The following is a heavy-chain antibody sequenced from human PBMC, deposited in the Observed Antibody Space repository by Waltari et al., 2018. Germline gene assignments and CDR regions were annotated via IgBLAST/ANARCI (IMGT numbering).Heavy chain of an antibody. CDR2: ISYSGRTI. CDR1: GFTFTSYD. CDR3: SRSQYTGGWEISYFDY. Sequence: EVQLVESGGGLVQPGGSLRLSCVASGFTFTSYDFNWVRQAPGKGLEWVSYISYSGRTIYYAGSVKGRFTISRDNAKNSLSLEMSSLRAEDTAVYYCSRSQYTGGWEISYFDYWGQGVPVTVSS. J-gene: IGHJ4*02. D-gene: IGHD6-19*01. V-gene: IGHV3-48*03.